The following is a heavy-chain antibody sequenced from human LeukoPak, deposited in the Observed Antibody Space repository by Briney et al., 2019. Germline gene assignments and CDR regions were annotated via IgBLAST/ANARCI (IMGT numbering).Heavy chain of an antibody. J-gene: IGHJ1*01. CDR2: IIPILGIA. V-gene: IGHV1-69*10. CDR3: ATSSYYDSSVDFQH. Sequence: ASVKVSCKASGGTFSSYAISWVRQAHGQGLEWMGRIIPILGIASYAQKFQGRVTMTRDTSTSTVYMELSSLRSEDTAVYYCATSSYYDSSVDFQHWGQGTLVTVSS. CDR1: GGTFSSYA. D-gene: IGHD3-22*01.